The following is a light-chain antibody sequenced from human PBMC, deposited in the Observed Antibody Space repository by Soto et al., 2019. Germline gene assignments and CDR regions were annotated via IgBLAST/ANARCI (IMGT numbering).Light chain of an antibody. V-gene: IGKV3-20*01. Sequence: EIVLTQSPVTLSLSPGERATLSCRASESVNSAYLAWYQHRPAQAPRLLIYGASSRATGVPDRSSGSGSGTEFTLTITRLEPADFALYYCQQYGYSPWTFGLGTKVDIK. CDR2: GAS. CDR1: ESVNSAY. J-gene: IGKJ1*01. CDR3: QQYGYSPWT.